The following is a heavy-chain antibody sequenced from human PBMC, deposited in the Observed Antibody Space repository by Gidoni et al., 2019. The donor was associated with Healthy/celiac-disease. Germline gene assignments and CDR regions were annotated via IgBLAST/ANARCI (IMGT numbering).Heavy chain of an antibody. Sequence: EVQLLESGGGLVQPGGSLRLSCAASGFTFSSYAMSWVRQAPGKGLAWVSAISGSGGSTYYADSVKGRFTISRDNSKNTLYLQMNSLRAEDTAVYYCAKDRMYYDFWSGYHHFDYWGQGTLVTVSS. CDR1: GFTFSSYA. CDR2: ISGSGGST. D-gene: IGHD3-3*01. J-gene: IGHJ4*02. CDR3: AKDRMYYDFWSGYHHFDY. V-gene: IGHV3-23*01.